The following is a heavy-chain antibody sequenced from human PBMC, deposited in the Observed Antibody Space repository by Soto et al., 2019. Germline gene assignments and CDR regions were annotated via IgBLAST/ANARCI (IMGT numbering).Heavy chain of an antibody. Sequence: QVELRESGPGLVKPSETLSLTCNVSGGSMRSYYWTWMRQSPGKALEWLGNIFYNEKNNLNPSLKSRLSISVDTSKKKFSLMLSSVTAEDTAIYYCARDSTCCGLDVWGQGTTVTVSS. CDR3: ARDSTCCGLDV. CDR1: GGSMRSYY. D-gene: IGHD2-21*01. V-gene: IGHV4-59*01. CDR2: IFYNEKN. J-gene: IGHJ6*02.